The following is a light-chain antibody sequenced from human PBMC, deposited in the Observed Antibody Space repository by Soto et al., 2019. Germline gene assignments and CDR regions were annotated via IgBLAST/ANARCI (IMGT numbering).Light chain of an antibody. CDR3: QQYHNLPPWT. CDR2: GAS. J-gene: IGKJ1*01. CDR1: HDIRSN. V-gene: IGKV3-15*01. Sequence: EIVMTQSPATLSVSPGERATVSCRASHDIRSNLAWYQQRPGRAPRLLIYGASTRATGIPARFSGSGSGTEFTLTISSLQSEDFAVYHCQQYHNLPPWTFGQGTKVEIK.